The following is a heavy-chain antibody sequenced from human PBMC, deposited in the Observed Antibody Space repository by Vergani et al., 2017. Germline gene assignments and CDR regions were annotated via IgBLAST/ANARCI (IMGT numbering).Heavy chain of an antibody. CDR2: INPNSGGT. D-gene: IGHD2-2*01. CDR1: GYTFTGYY. Sequence: QVQLVQSGAEVKKPGASVKVSCKASGYTFTGYYMHWVRQAPGQGLECMGWINPNSGGTNYAQKFQGRVTMTRDTSISTAYMELSRLRSDDTAVYYCARGGEYCSSTSCYYYYYGMDVWGQGTTVTVSS. J-gene: IGHJ6*02. CDR3: ARGGEYCSSTSCYYYYYGMDV. V-gene: IGHV1-2*02.